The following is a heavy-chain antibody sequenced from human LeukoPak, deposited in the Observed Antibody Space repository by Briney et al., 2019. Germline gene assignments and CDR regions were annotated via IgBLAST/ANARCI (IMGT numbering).Heavy chain of an antibody. Sequence: PSETLSLTCAVYGGSFSGYYWSWIRQPPGKGLEWIGEINHSGSTNYSPSLKSRVTISVDTSKNQFSLKLSSVTAADTAVYYCARARYSSSWYQSTQFDPWGQGTLVTVSS. CDR1: GGSFSGYY. V-gene: IGHV4-34*01. CDR2: INHSGST. CDR3: ARARYSSSWYQSTQFDP. D-gene: IGHD6-13*01. J-gene: IGHJ5*02.